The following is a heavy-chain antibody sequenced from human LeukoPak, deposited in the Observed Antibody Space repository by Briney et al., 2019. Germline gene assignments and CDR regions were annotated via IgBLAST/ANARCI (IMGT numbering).Heavy chain of an antibody. CDR2: IYSGGST. CDR1: GFIVSHNY. D-gene: IGHD6-19*01. J-gene: IGHJ4*02. V-gene: IGHV3-53*05. CDR3: ARMKAVAGMGIYLDY. Sequence: GGSLRLSCAASGFIVSHNYMSWVRQAPGKGLESVSLIYSGGSTYYADSVKGRFTISRDNSKNTLYLQMNSLRAEDTAVYYCARMKAVAGMGIYLDYWGQGTLVTVSS.